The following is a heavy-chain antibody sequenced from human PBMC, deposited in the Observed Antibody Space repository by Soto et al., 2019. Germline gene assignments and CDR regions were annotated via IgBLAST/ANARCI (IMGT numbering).Heavy chain of an antibody. Sequence: EVQLVESGGGLVQPGGSLRLSCAASGFTFSSYWMSWVRQAPGKGLEWVANIKQDGSEKYYVDSVKGRFTISRDNAKNSLYLQMNSLRAEDTAVYYCARGPPYGSGSYYGFDYWGQGTLVTVSS. CDR1: GFTFSSYW. D-gene: IGHD3-10*01. J-gene: IGHJ4*02. CDR3: ARGPPYGSGSYYGFDY. CDR2: IKQDGSEK. V-gene: IGHV3-7*05.